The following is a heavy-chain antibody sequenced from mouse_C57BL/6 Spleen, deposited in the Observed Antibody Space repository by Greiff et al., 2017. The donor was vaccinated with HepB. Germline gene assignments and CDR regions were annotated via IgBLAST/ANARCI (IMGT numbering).Heavy chain of an antibody. CDR1: GYTFTSYW. J-gene: IGHJ3*01. V-gene: IGHV1-72*01. Sequence: QVQLKQPGAELVKPGASVKLSCKASGYTFTSYWMHWVKQRPGRGLEWIGRIDPNSGGTKYNEKFKSKATLTVDKPSSTAYMQLSSLTSEDSAVYYCARSGLYDGYAWFAYCGQGTLVTVSA. CDR2: IDPNSGGT. CDR3: ARSGLYDGYAWFAY. D-gene: IGHD2-3*01.